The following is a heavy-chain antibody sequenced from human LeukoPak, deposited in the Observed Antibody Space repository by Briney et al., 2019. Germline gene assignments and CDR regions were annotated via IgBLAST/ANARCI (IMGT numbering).Heavy chain of an antibody. CDR2: IEYSGRT. J-gene: IGHJ5*02. CDR1: GGSISSSRYY. Sequence: SQSPSPTRTVAGGSISSSRYYSGWIRQPPWKGLGRTGSIEYSGRTCYNPSLKRRVTISAGTARNQDSPTRSSVTGAHTAVEYCASYTHPPMAIVVVPTAGWRQARLATASSGSASDP. V-gene: IGHV4-39*01. CDR3: ASYTHPPMAIVVVPTAGWRQARLATASSGSASDP. D-gene: IGHD3-22*01.